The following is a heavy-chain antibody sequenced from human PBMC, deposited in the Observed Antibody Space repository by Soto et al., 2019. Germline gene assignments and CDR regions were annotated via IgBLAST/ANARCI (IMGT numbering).Heavy chain of an antibody. CDR2: INPNSGGT. CDR1: GYTFTGYY. J-gene: IGHJ6*02. Sequence: ASVKVSCKASGYTFTGYYMHWVRQAPGQWLEWMGWINPNSGGTNYAQKFQGWVTMTRDTSISTAYMELSRLRSDDTAVYYCARDYFYDSSGYLARYYYYGMDDWGQGTTVTVSS. V-gene: IGHV1-2*04. CDR3: ARDYFYDSSGYLARYYYYGMDD. D-gene: IGHD3-22*01.